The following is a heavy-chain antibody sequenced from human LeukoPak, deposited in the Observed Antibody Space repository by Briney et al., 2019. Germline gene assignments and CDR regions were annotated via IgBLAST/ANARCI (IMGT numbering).Heavy chain of an antibody. CDR1: GFTFSRYG. CDR3: AKGIWFGEFGDGVT. V-gene: IGHV3-30*02. D-gene: IGHD3-10*01. J-gene: IGHJ4*02. Sequence: GGSLRLSCAASGFTFSRYGMHWVRQAPGKGLEWVAFIPYDGSNKYYADSVKGRFTISRDNSKNTLYLQMNSLRAEDTAVYYCAKGIWFGEFGDGVTWGQGTLVTVTS. CDR2: IPYDGSNK.